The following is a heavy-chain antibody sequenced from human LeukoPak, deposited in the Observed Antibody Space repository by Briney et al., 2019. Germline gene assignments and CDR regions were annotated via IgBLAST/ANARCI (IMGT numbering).Heavy chain of an antibody. CDR1: GFPFRSYW. Sequence: GGSLRLSCAASGFPFRSYWMHWVRQAPGKGLVWVARIDNDAYSSVYADSVRGRFTISRDNSKNTMFLQMNRLRDEDTAAYYCARGLRGPDYWGQGTQVTVSS. CDR3: ARGLRGPDY. V-gene: IGHV3-74*01. J-gene: IGHJ4*02. CDR2: IDNDAYSS.